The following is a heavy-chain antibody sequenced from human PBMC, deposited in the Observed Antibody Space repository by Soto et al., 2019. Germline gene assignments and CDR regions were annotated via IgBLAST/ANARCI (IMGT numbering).Heavy chain of an antibody. V-gene: IGHV3-30*18. CDR2: ISYDGSNK. D-gene: IGHD2-2*01. J-gene: IGHJ6*02. CDR1: GFTFSSYG. Sequence: QVQLVESGGGVVQPGRSLRLSCAASGFTFSSYGMHWVRQAPGKGLEWVAVISYDGSNKYYADSVKGRFTISRDNSKNTLYLQMNSLRAEDTAVYYCAKRDCSSTSCSYYYYYGMDVWGQGTTVTVSS. CDR3: AKRDCSSTSCSYYYYYGMDV.